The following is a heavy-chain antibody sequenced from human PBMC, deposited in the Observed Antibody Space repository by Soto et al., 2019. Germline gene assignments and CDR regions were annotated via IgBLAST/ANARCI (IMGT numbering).Heavy chain of an antibody. J-gene: IGHJ6*02. V-gene: IGHV1-58*01. CDR2: IVVGSGNT. Sequence: SVKVSCKASGFTFTSSAVQWVRQARGQRLEWIGWIVVGSGNTNYAQKFQERVTITKDMSTSTAYMELSSLRSEDTAVYYCAARIPYYGMDVWGQGTTVTVSS. CDR3: AARIPYYGMDV. D-gene: IGHD2-15*01. CDR1: GFTFTSSA.